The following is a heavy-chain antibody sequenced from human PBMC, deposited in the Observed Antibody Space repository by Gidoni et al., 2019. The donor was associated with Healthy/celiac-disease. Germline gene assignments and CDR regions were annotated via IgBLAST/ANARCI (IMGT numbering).Heavy chain of an antibody. J-gene: IGHJ4*02. V-gene: IGHV3-43*01. CDR2: IKWEGGST. CDR1: GFAFSDYT. CDR3: AKDSGESIARGSYDY. Sequence: EVQLVESGGVVVQPGGSLRLSCAAYGFAFSDYTMHWVRQDPGMGLEWVSMIKWEGGSTYYAEFGKGRFTISRDNSKNSLYLQMNSLRTEDTALYYCAKDSGESIARGSYDYWGQGTLVTVSS. D-gene: IGHD6-6*01.